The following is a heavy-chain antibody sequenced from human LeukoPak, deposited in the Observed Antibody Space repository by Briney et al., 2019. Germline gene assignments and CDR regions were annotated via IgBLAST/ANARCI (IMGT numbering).Heavy chain of an antibody. J-gene: IGHJ4*02. V-gene: IGHV3-7*04. CDR2: IKQYGSEK. CDR1: GFTFSSYW. CDR3: ARGVIGY. Sequence: GGSLRLSCAASGFTFSSYWMNWVRQAPGKGLEGVANIKQYGSEKYYVDSVKGRFTTSRDNAKNSLYMQMNSLRAEDTAVYYCARGVIGYWGQGTLVTVSS. D-gene: IGHD3-16*02.